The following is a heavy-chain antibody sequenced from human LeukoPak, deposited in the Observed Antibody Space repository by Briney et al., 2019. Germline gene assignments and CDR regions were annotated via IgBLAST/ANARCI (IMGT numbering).Heavy chain of an antibody. CDR2: ISSNGRST. V-gene: IGHV3-64*01. CDR1: GFTFSTYG. D-gene: IGHD6-19*01. CDR3: ARVDSGSGCDS. J-gene: IGHJ4*02. Sequence: PGGSLRLSCAASGFTFSTYGMHWVRQAPGKGLEFVSAISSNGRSTYYASSVKGRFTISRDISKNTLYLQMGSLRPADMAVYYCARVDSGSGCDSWGQGTLVTVSS.